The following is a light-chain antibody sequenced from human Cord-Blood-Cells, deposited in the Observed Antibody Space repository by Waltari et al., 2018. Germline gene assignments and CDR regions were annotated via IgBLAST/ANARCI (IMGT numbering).Light chain of an antibody. J-gene: IGLJ2*01. V-gene: IGLV3-1*01. CDR2: QDS. CDR1: KLGDKY. Sequence: SYELTQPPSVSVSPGQTASITCSGDKLGDKYACWYQQKPGQSPMLVIYQDSKMPSGIPERFSGSNSGTTATLTISGTQAMDEADYYCQAWDSSTGVVFGGGTKLTVL. CDR3: QAWDSSTGVV.